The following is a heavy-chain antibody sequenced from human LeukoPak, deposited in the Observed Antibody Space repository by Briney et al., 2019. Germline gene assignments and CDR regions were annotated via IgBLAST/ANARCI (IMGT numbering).Heavy chain of an antibody. CDR1: GXTFSTYV. J-gene: IGHJ4*02. Sequence: GGSLRLSCAASGXTFSTYVMSWVRQAPGKGLERVSAISGSGGSTYYADSVKGRFTISRDNSKNTLYLQMNSLGADHTAVYYCAKGNWRYFGYWGQGTLVTVSS. CDR3: AKGNWRYFGY. D-gene: IGHD1-1*01. V-gene: IGHV3-23*01. CDR2: ISGSGGST.